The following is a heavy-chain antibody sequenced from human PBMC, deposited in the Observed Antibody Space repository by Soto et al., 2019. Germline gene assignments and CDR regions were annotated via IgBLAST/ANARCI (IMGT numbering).Heavy chain of an antibody. V-gene: IGHV3-23*01. CDR3: AKFFVETGSNSGWPWAFHY. CDR2: ISGSGVTT. J-gene: IGHJ4*02. Sequence: EVQLLESGGGLVQPGRSLRLSCAASGFTFSNYAMSWVRQAPGQGLDWVSDISGSGVTTYYADSVKGRFTISRDNSKNTLFLQTNSLRAEDAAVYYCAKFFVETGSNSGWPWAFHYWGQGTLVTVSS. D-gene: IGHD6-25*01. CDR1: GFTFSNYA.